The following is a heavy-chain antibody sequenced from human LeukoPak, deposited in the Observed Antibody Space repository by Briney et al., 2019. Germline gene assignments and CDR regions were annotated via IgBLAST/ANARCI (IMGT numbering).Heavy chain of an antibody. D-gene: IGHD3-22*01. Sequence: GGSLRLSCAASGFTFSTYWMHWVRQAPGKGLVWVSRIKSDGSTNYADSVKGGFTISRDNAKNTVSLQMNSLRPEDTGVYYCARAPSEIGGYYPEYFRHWGQGTLVTVSS. J-gene: IGHJ1*01. CDR3: ARAPSEIGGYYPEYFRH. CDR2: IKSDGST. V-gene: IGHV3-74*01. CDR1: GFTFSTYW.